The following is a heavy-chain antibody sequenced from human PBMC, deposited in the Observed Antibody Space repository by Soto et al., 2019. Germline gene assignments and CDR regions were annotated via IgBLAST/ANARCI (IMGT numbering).Heavy chain of an antibody. CDR1: CFPFRKYR. CDR2: IGIGSSTK. D-gene: IGHD3-22*01. CDR3: ARDQLYYNDISGRPLNAFDV. Sequence: GGSLSRYFAATCFPFRKYRRNWVNQAPGKGLDWVLYIGIGSSTKYYADSVKGRFTISRDNAKNSLYLQMNSLRAEDTAVYYCARDQLYYNDISGRPLNAFDVWGQGT. V-gene: IGHV3-48*01. J-gene: IGHJ3*01.